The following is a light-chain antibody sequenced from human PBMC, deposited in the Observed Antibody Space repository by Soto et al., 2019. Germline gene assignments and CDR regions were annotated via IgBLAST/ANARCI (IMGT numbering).Light chain of an antibody. CDR1: QSLRPTY. J-gene: IGKJ1*01. CDR3: QQYVTSPRT. Sequence: EVVLTQSPDTLSLSPGETATLSCRASQSLRPTYVAWYQQKPGQAPRLLIYGASFRATDIPNRFSGRGSGTDFTLSISRMDTADFPVYYCQQYVTSPRTFGQGTKVDIK. CDR2: GAS. V-gene: IGKV3-20*01.